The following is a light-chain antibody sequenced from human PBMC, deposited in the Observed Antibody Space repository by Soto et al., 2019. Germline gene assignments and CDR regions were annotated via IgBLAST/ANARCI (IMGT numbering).Light chain of an antibody. Sequence: EIVLTQSPATLYLSPGERATLSCGASQSVSSIYLAWYQQKPGLAPRLLIYDASTRATGIPDRFSGSGSGTDFTLTISRLEPEDFAVYYCQQYGSSPITFGQGTRLEIK. CDR2: DAS. J-gene: IGKJ5*01. CDR1: QSVSSIY. V-gene: IGKV3D-20*01. CDR3: QQYGSSPIT.